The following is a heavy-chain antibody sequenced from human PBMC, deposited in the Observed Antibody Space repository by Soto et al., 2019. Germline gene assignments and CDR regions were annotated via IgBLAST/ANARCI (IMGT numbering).Heavy chain of an antibody. CDR2: IIPVCQTA. CDR1: GGLFSSYP. D-gene: IGHD3-22*01. J-gene: IGHJ4*02. V-gene: IGHV1-69*01. Sequence: QEQLVQSGAEVKKPGSSVKVSCKASGGLFSSYPISWVRQVPGQGLEWMGGIIPVCQTAYYTQRFQGRVTITADDAKNTAYMELSSLRSEDTAIYYCARGGSGYTWFNEFWGQGTLVTVSS. CDR3: ARGGSGYTWFNEF.